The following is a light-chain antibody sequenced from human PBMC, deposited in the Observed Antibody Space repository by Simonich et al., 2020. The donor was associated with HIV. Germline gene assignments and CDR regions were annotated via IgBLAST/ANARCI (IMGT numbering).Light chain of an antibody. J-gene: IGKJ2*01. CDR1: QSVSSH. CDR2: DAS. Sequence: EIVMTQSPATLSVSPGESPTLSCRTNQSVSSHLAWYQQKPGQSPRLLIFDASNRAAGIPARFSGSGSGTEFTLTISSMQSEDLAVYYCQQYNNWPMYTFGQGTKLEIK. CDR3: QQYNNWPMYT. V-gene: IGKV3-15*01.